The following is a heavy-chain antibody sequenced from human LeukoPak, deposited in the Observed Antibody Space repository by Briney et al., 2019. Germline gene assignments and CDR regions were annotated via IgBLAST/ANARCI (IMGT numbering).Heavy chain of an antibody. D-gene: IGHD4-17*01. CDR3: AREVAVTTSADAFDI. CDR1: GYTFTGYY. V-gene: IGHV1-2*04. CDR2: INPNSGGT. J-gene: IGHJ3*02. Sequence: ASVKVSCKASGYTFTGYYMHWVRQAPGQGLEWMGWINPNSGGTNYAQKFQGWVTMTRDTSISTAYMELSRLRSDDTVVYYCAREVAVTTSADAFDIWGQGTMVTVSS.